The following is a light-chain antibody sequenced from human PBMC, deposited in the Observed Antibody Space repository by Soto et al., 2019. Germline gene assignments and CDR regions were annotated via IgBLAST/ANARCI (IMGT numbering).Light chain of an antibody. Sequence: DIQMTQSPSSLSASVGDRVTITCRASQSISSYLNWYQQKPGKAPKLLIYAASSLQSGVTSRFSGSGSATDVTLTISSLQPEDFATYYCQQSYSTLWTFGQGTKVEIK. J-gene: IGKJ1*01. V-gene: IGKV1-39*01. CDR1: QSISSY. CDR3: QQSYSTLWT. CDR2: AAS.